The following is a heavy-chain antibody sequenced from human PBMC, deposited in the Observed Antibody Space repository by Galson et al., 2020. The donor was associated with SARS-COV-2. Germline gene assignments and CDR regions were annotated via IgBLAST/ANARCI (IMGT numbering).Heavy chain of an antibody. CDR1: GDSVSTNIAS. CDR3: ARDELGRGFDI. CDR2: TCYRSKWYN. Sequence: SQTLSLTCAISGDSVSTNIASWNWVMQSPWRGLEWLGRTCYRSKWYNDYAVSVKSRITINPETSKNQFSLQLTSVTPEDTALYYCARDELGRGFDIWGQGTMVTVSS. V-gene: IGHV6-1*01. J-gene: IGHJ3*02. D-gene: IGHD1-7*01.